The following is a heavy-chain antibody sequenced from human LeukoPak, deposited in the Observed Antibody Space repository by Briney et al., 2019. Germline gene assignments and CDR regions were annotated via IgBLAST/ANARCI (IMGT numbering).Heavy chain of an antibody. J-gene: IGHJ3*02. CDR2: IYYSGNT. Sequence: SETLSLTCTVSGGSIRSSTYYWGWIRQPPGKGLEWIGSIYYSGNTYYNPSLKSRLTISVYTSKNQFSLRLSSVTAADTAVYYCATQAVAGTFDIWGQGTMVTVSS. V-gene: IGHV4-39*01. CDR1: GGSIRSSTYY. CDR3: ATQAVAGTFDI. D-gene: IGHD6-19*01.